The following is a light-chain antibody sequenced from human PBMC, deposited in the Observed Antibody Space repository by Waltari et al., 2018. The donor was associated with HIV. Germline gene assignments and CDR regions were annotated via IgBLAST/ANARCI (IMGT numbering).Light chain of an antibody. V-gene: IGKV3-15*01. J-gene: IGKJ3*01. CDR1: KGINGH. Sequence: EIVMTQSPATLSVSPGESATLSCRASKGINGHLAWYQKKPGRSPRLLIYETSTRATGIPARFSGSGSGADFTLTISSLQSEDFAVYYCQQSSNWPLTLGPGTKVEVK. CDR3: QQSSNWPLT. CDR2: ETS.